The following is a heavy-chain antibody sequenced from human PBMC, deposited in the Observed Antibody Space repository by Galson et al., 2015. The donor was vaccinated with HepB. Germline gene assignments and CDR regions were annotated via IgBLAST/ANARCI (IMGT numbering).Heavy chain of an antibody. J-gene: IGHJ6*02. CDR3: AKDIYFRMDV. Sequence: SLRLSCAASGFTFSTHTMSWVRRAPGKGLEWVSAINNGGGSSYMDSVKGRFTISRDNSKNTLYLQMNSLRAEDTAVYYCAKDIYFRMDVWGQGTTVTVSS. V-gene: IGHV3-23*01. CDR1: GFTFSTHT. CDR2: INNGGGSS.